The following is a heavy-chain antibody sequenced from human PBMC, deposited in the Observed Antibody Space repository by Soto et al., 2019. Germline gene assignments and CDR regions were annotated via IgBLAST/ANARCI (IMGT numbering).Heavy chain of an antibody. CDR2: ISGSGGST. J-gene: IGHJ4*02. V-gene: IGHV3-23*01. CDR1: GFTFSSYA. D-gene: IGHD3-10*01. CDR3: AKGSPVWFGELLPIDY. Sequence: GGSLRLSCAASGFTFSSYAMSWVRQAPGKGLEWVSAISGSGGSTYYADSVKGRFTISRDNSKNTLYLQMNSLRAEDTAVYYCAKGSPVWFGELLPIDYWGQGTLVTVSS.